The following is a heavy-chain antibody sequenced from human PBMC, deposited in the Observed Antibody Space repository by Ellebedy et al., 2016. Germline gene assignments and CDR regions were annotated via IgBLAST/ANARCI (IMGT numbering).Heavy chain of an antibody. CDR2: INPNSGGT. CDR1: RYTFTGYY. CDR3: ATDIRSSWELSFDY. D-gene: IGHD6-13*01. V-gene: IGHV1-2*02. J-gene: IGHJ4*02. Sequence: ASVKVSXKASRYTFTGYYMHWVRQAPGQGLEWMGWINPNSGGTNYAQKFQGRVTMTEDTSTDTAYMELSSLRSEDTAVYYCATDIRSSWELSFDYWGQGTLVTVSS.